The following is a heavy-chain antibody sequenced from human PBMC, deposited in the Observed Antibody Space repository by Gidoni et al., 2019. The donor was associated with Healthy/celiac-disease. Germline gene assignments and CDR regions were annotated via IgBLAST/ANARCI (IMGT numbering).Heavy chain of an antibody. V-gene: IGHV4-39*01. CDR3: ARLPVAVAGYHIFDY. Sequence: QLQLQESGPGLVKPSETLSLTCTVSGGSISSSSYYWGWIRQPPGKGLEWIGSIYYSGSTYYNPSLKSRVTISVDTSKNQFSLKLSSVTAADTAVYYCARLPVAVAGYHIFDYWGQGTLVTVSS. J-gene: IGHJ4*02. CDR1: GGSISSSSYY. D-gene: IGHD6-19*01. CDR2: IYYSGST.